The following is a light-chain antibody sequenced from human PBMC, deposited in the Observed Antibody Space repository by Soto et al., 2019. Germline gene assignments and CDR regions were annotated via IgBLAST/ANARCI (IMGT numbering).Light chain of an antibody. CDR1: QSISSW. CDR2: KAS. Sequence: DIQMPQSPSTLPASVGDRVTITCRASQSISSWLAWYQQKPGKAPKLLIYKASSLESGVPSRFSGSGSGTEFTLTISSLQPDDFATYYCQQYNSYSTFGQGTKVDIK. CDR3: QQYNSYST. V-gene: IGKV1-5*03. J-gene: IGKJ1*01.